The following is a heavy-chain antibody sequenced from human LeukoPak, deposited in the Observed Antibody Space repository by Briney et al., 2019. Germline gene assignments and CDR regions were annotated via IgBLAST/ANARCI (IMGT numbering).Heavy chain of an antibody. CDR2: LHYSAST. CDR3: AREVGGDFDALDY. D-gene: IGHD4-17*01. V-gene: IGHV4-38-2*02. Sequence: SETLSLTCTVSGYSISSDYYWGWIRQPPGKGLEWIGSLHYSASTYYNPSLRSRLTISVDTSKNQFSLKLSSVTAADTAMYYCAREVGGDFDALDYWGQGTLVTVSS. CDR1: GYSISSDYY. J-gene: IGHJ4*02.